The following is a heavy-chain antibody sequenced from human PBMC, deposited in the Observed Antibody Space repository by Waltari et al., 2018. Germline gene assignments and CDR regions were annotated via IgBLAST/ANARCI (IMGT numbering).Heavy chain of an antibody. Sequence: QVQLQESGPGLVKPSETLSLTCAVSGYSISSGYYWGWIRQPPGKGLEWIGSIYHSGSTYYNPSLKSRVTISVDTSKNQFSLKLSSVTAADTAVYYCARHYRDGSGSYYIREFDYWGQGTLVTVSS. CDR3: ARHYRDGSGSYYIREFDY. CDR2: IYHSGST. V-gene: IGHV4-38-2*01. J-gene: IGHJ4*02. CDR1: GYSISSGYY. D-gene: IGHD3-10*01.